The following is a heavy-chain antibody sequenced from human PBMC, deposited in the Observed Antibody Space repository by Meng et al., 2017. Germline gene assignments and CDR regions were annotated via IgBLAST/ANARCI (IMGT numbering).Heavy chain of an antibody. CDR2: ISWNSGSI. J-gene: IGHJ3*02. V-gene: IGHV3-9*01. CDR3: AKDATIFGVVIMRGAFDI. Sequence: LTGAASGFTFDDYAMHWVRQAPGKGLEWVSGISWNSGSIGYADSVKGRFTISRDNAKNSLYLQMNSLRAEDTALYYCAKDATIFGVVIMRGAFDIWGQGTMVTVSS. D-gene: IGHD3-3*01. CDR1: GFTFDDYA.